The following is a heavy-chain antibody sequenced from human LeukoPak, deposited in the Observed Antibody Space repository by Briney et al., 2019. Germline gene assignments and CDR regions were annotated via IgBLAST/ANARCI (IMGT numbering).Heavy chain of an antibody. V-gene: IGHV3-74*01. J-gene: IGHJ3*02. Sequence: PGGSLRLSCAASGFTFISYWMHWVRQAPGKGLVWVSRINTDGSSTNYADSVKGRFSTSRDNAKNTLYLQMNSLRAEDTAVYYCARDRVVATYDAFDIWGQGTMVTVSS. CDR2: INTDGSST. CDR3: ARDRVVATYDAFDI. CDR1: GFTFISYW. D-gene: IGHD2-15*01.